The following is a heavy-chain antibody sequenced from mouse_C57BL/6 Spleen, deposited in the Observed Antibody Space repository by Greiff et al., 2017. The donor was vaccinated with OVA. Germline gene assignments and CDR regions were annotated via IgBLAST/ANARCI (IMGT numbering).Heavy chain of an antibody. J-gene: IGHJ2*01. CDR1: GYTFTSYT. V-gene: IGHV1-4*01. CDR2: INPSSGYT. Sequence: VQLQQSGAELARPGASVKMSCKASGYTFTSYTMHWVKQRPGQGLEWIGYINPSSGYTKYNQKFKDKATLTADKSSSTAYMQLNSLTSEDSAVYYWARWDFPDYDGDEWGKGTTRTVST. CDR3: ARWDFPDYDGDE. D-gene: IGHD2-4*01.